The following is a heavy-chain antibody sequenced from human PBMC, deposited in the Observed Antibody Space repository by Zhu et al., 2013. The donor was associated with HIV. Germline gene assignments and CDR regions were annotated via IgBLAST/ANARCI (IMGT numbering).Heavy chain of an antibody. CDR3: ARDWSGWGSWFDP. CDR2: INPNSGGT. CDR1: GYTFTDFH. J-gene: IGHJ5*02. V-gene: IGHV1-2*02. D-gene: IGHD3-3*01. Sequence: QVHLVQSGAEVKKPGASVKVSCKASGYTFTDFHMHWVRQAPGQGLEWMGWINPNSGGTNYAQKFQGRVTMTRDTSISTAYMELSRLRSDDTAVYYCARDWSGWGSWFDPWGQGTLVTVSS.